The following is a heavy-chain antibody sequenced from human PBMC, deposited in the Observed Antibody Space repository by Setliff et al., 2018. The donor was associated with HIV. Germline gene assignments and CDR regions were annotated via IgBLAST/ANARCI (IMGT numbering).Heavy chain of an antibody. V-gene: IGHV4-38-2*01. CDR3: ARQGSSSFWYLDL. Sequence: KPSETLSLTCAVSGYYINTGFYWGWIRQAPGKGLEWIGSIYHSGSGFSNPSLKSRVTISADTSKNALYLKLASVTAADTAMYYCARQGSSSFWYLDLWGRGTLVTVSS. J-gene: IGHJ2*01. CDR1: GYYINTGFY. D-gene: IGHD6-6*01. CDR2: IYHSGSG.